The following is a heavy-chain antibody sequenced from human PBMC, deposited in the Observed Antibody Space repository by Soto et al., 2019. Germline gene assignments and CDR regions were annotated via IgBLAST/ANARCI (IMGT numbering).Heavy chain of an antibody. CDR3: ARDQSGTSAFDI. CDR1: GFTFSSYA. Sequence: QVQLVESGGGVVQPGRSLRLSCAASGFTFSSYAMHWVRQAPGKGLEWVAVISYDGSNKYYADSVKGRFTISRDNSKYTLYLQMNSLRAEDTAVYYCARDQSGTSAFDIWGQGTMVTVSS. D-gene: IGHD1-1*01. CDR2: ISYDGSNK. V-gene: IGHV3-30-3*01. J-gene: IGHJ3*02.